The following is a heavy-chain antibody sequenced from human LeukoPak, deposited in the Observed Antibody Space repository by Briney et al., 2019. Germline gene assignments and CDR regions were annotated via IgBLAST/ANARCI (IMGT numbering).Heavy chain of an antibody. Sequence: GGSLRLSCAASGFTFSSYEINWVRQPPGKGLEWISYISSSGSTMYYADSVKGRFTISRDNAKNSLYLQMNSLRAEDTAIYYCASSSWYALDYWGQGTLVTVSS. J-gene: IGHJ4*02. CDR3: ASSSWYALDY. CDR2: ISSSGSTM. D-gene: IGHD6-13*01. V-gene: IGHV3-48*03. CDR1: GFTFSSYE.